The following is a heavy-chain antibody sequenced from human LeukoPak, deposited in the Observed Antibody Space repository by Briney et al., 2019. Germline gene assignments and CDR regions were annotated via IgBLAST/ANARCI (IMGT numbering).Heavy chain of an antibody. CDR3: AKVNDYGDYVSFDY. CDR2: IRYDGSNK. CDR1: GFTFSSYG. V-gene: IGHV3-30*02. Sequence: GGSLRLSCAASGFTFSSYGMHWVRQAPGKGLEWVAFIRYDGSNKYYADSVKGRSTISRDNSKNTPYLQMNSLRAEDTAVYYCAKVNDYGDYVSFDYWGQGTLVTVSS. D-gene: IGHD4-17*01. J-gene: IGHJ4*02.